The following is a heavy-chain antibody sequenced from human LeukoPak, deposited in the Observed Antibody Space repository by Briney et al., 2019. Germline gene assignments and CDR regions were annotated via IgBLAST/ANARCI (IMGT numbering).Heavy chain of an antibody. V-gene: IGHV1-8*01. J-gene: IGHJ5*02. D-gene: IGHD3-10*01. CDR1: GYTFTSYD. CDR3: ARECITMVRGVIAYNWFDP. CDR2: MNPNSGNT. Sequence: GASVKVSCKASGYTFTSYDINWVRRATGQGLEWMGWMNPNSGNTGYAQKFQGRVTMTRNTSISTAYMELSSLRSEDTAVYYCARECITMVRGVIAYNWFDPWGQGTLVTVSS.